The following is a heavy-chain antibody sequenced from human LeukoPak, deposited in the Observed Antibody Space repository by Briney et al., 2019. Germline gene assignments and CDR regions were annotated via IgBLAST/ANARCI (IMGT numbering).Heavy chain of an antibody. CDR2: IYYSGST. J-gene: IGHJ4*02. D-gene: IGHD1-20*01. V-gene: IGHV4-59*01. CDR1: GGSISSYY. Sequence: PSETLSLTCTVSGGSISSYYWSWIRQPPGKGLEWIGYIYYSGSTNYNPSLKSRVTISVDTSKNQFSLKLSSVTATDTAVYYCASSLNWLYFDYWGQGTLVTASS. CDR3: ASSLNWLYFDY.